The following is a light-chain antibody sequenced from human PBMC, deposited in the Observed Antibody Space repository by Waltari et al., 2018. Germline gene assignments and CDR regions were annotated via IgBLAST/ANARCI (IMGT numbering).Light chain of an antibody. CDR3: QSYDSRV. Sequence: FMLTQPHSVSESPGTTVTISCTRSSGSLARNYVQWYQQRPGSAPTTVIYEDNQRPSGVPDRFSGSIDSSSNSASLTISGLKTEDEADYYCQSYDSRVFGGGTKLTVL. J-gene: IGLJ3*02. CDR2: EDN. CDR1: SGSLARNY. V-gene: IGLV6-57*03.